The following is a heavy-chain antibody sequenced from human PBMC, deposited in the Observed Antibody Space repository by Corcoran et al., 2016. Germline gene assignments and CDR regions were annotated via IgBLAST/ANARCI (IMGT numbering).Heavy chain of an antibody. CDR1: GASISSGGYY. D-gene: IGHD3-22*01. J-gene: IGHJ5*02. CDR3: ASESSTYYYDSSGQLPWGNGVDP. CDR2: IYYSGST. Sequence: QVQLQESGPGLVKPSQTLSLTCTVSGASISSGGYYWSWIRQHPGKGLEWIGYIYYSGSTNHNPSLKSRVTISVDTCKNQFSLKLSSVTAADTAVYYCASESSTYYYDSSGQLPWGNGVDPWGQGTLVTVSS. V-gene: IGHV4-31*03.